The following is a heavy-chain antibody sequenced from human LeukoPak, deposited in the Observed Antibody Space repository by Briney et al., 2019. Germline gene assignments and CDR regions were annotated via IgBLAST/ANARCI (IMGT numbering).Heavy chain of an antibody. V-gene: IGHV4-34*01. CDR3: ARVPAAYPVNHHLPPLYYYGTDV. D-gene: IGHD2-2*01. CDR2: INHSGST. J-gene: IGHJ6*02. Sequence: SETLSLTCAVYGGSFSGYYWSRIRQPPGKGLEWIGEINHSGSTNYNPSLKSRVTISVDTSKNQFSLKLSSVTAADTAVCYCARVPAAYPVNHHLPPLYYYGTDVWGQGTTVTVSS. CDR1: GGSFSGYY.